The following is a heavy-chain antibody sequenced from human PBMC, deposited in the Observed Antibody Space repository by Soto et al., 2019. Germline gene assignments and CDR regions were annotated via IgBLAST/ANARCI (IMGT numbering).Heavy chain of an antibody. CDR2: IIPILGIA. D-gene: IGHD2-15*01. CDR1: GVTFSSYT. CDR3: ARGDCSGGSCLKWFDP. J-gene: IGHJ5*02. V-gene: IGHV1-69*02. Sequence: SVKVSCKASGVTFSSYTISWVRQAPGQGLEWMGRIIPILGIANYAQKFQGRVTITADKSTSTAYMELSSLRSEDTAVYYCARGDCSGGSCLKWFDPWGQGTLVTVSS.